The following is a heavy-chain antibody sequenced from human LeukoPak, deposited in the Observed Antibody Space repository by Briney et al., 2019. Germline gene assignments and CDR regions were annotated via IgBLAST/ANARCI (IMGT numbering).Heavy chain of an antibody. V-gene: IGHV3-30-3*01. Sequence: GGSLRLSCAASGFTFSSYAMSWVRQAPGKGLEWVAVISYDGSNKYYADSVKGRFTISRDNSKNTLYLQMNSLRAEDTAVYYCARARWSGIVATIGGFDYWGQGTLVTVSS. J-gene: IGHJ4*02. CDR1: GFTFSSYA. CDR3: ARARWSGIVATIGGFDY. CDR2: ISYDGSNK. D-gene: IGHD5-12*01.